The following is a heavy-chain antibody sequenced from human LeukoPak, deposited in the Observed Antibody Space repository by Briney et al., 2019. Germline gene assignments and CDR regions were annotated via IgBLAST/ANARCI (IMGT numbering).Heavy chain of an antibody. CDR1: GFTFSSYD. D-gene: IGHD2-21*02. J-gene: IGHJ5*02. Sequence: GGSLRLSCAASGFTFSSYDMSWVRQAPGKGLEWVSVISGSGVTTYYADSVKGRFTISRDNSKNTLYLQMNSLRAEDTAVYYCAKDRPVAYCGGDCYSNWFDPWGQGTLVTVSS. CDR2: ISGSGVTT. V-gene: IGHV3-23*01. CDR3: AKDRPVAYCGGDCYSNWFDP.